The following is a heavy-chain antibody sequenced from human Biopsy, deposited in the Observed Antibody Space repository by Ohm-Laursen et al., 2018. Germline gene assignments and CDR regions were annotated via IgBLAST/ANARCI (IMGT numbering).Heavy chain of an antibody. Sequence: TLSLTCTVSGGSISSDYWSWIRQPPGKGLEWIGYIYYSGSTNYNPPLKSRVTISVDTSKNQFSLRLNSVTAADTAVYYCARATNSTGWPYYYFYGMDVWGQGTTVTVSS. D-gene: IGHD2/OR15-2a*01. J-gene: IGHJ6*02. CDR3: ARATNSTGWPYYYFYGMDV. V-gene: IGHV4-59*01. CDR2: IYYSGST. CDR1: GGSISSDY.